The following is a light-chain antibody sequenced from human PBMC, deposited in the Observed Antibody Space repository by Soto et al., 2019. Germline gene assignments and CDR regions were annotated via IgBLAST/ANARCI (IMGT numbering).Light chain of an antibody. V-gene: IGLV2-23*01. CDR2: EGS. Sequence: QSAPTQPASVSGSPGQSITLSCTRTSSGVENYNLVSWYQHHPGKAPKLMTYEGSQRPSGVSDRFSGSKSGNTASLTISGLQAEDEADYYCSSYAGAVVFGGGTKLTVL. CDR1: SSGVENYNL. CDR3: SSYAGAVV. J-gene: IGLJ2*01.